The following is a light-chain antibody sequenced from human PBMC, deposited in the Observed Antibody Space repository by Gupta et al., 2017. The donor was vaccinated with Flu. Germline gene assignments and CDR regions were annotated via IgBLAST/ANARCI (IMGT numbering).Light chain of an antibody. CDR3: MQSAQLPFT. V-gene: IGKV2D-29*01. Sequence: VTPGQPASMSCKSNQSLLYSDGKTFLFWYVKKAGQPPQLLIYEVSKLFAGVPDNFSWSGSGTDFTLTISRVEAADVGVYYCMQSAQLPFTFGGGTMVEIK. CDR2: EVS. CDR1: QSLLYSDGKTF. J-gene: IGKJ4*01.